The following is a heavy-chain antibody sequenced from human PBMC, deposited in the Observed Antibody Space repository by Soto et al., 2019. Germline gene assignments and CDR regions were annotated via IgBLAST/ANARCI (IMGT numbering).Heavy chain of an antibody. J-gene: IGHJ4*02. CDR3: ANLIAARPNSPIPFDY. D-gene: IGHD6-6*01. Sequence: QVQLVESGGGVVQPGRSLRLSCAASGFTFSSYGMHWVRQAPGKGLEWVAVISYDGSNKYYADSVKGRFTISRDNSKNTLYLQMNSLRAEDTAVYYCANLIAARPNSPIPFDYWGQGTLVTVSS. CDR1: GFTFSSYG. CDR2: ISYDGSNK. V-gene: IGHV3-30*18.